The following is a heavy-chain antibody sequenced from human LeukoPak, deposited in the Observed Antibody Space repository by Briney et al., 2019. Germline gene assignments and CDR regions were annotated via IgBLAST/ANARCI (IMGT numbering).Heavy chain of an antibody. Sequence: PSETLSLTCAVSGGSISSSNWWSWVRQPPGKGLEWIGEIYHSGSTNYNPSLKSRVTISVDTSKNQFSLKLSSVTAADTAVYYCARVLESMVRGVIISYYYYGMDVWGQGTTVTVSS. V-gene: IGHV4-4*02. CDR2: IYHSGST. D-gene: IGHD3-10*01. CDR3: ARVLESMVRGVIISYYYYGMDV. CDR1: GGSISSSNW. J-gene: IGHJ6*02.